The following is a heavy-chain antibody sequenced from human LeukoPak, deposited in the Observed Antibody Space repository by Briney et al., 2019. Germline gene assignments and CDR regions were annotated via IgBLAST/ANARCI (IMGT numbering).Heavy chain of an antibody. Sequence: SETLSLTCTVSGGSISSSSYYGGWIRQPPGKGLEWIGYIYYSGSTYYNPSLKSRVTISVDTSKNQFSLKLSSVTAADTAVYYCARGALSSSWLYFDYWGQGTLVTVSS. CDR3: ARGALSSSWLYFDY. CDR2: IYYSGST. V-gene: IGHV4-61*05. CDR1: GGSISSSSYY. J-gene: IGHJ4*02. D-gene: IGHD6-13*01.